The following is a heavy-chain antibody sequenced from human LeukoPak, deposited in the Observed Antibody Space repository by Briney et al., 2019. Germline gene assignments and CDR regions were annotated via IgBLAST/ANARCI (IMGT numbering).Heavy chain of an antibody. Sequence: PGGSLRLSCAASGFTFSSYAMSWVRQAPGKGLEWVSAISGSGGSTYYADSVKGRFTISRDNSKNTLYLQMNSLRAEDTAVYYCAKDPRYCSGTSCYMFHDYWGQGTLVTVSS. V-gene: IGHV3-23*01. J-gene: IGHJ4*02. D-gene: IGHD2-2*01. CDR1: GFTFSSYA. CDR2: ISGSGGST. CDR3: AKDPRYCSGTSCYMFHDY.